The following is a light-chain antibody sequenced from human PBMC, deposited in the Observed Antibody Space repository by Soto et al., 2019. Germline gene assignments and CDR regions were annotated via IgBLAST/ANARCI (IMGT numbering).Light chain of an antibody. CDR2: DVS. V-gene: IGLV2-14*03. Sequence: QSVLTQPASVSGSPGQSIAISCTGSSSDIGGYKYVSWYQQHPGKAPKLMIYDVSNRPSGVSDRFSGSKSGNTASLTISWLQSEDEADYYCSSYTSSNSYVFGTGTKVTVL. CDR1: SSDIGGYKY. J-gene: IGLJ1*01. CDR3: SSYTSSNSYV.